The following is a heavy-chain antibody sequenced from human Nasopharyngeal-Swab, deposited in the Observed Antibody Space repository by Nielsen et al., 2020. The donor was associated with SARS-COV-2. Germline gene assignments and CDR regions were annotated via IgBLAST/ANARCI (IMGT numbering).Heavy chain of an antibody. CDR3: AKDDRRSQWLVDYYYGMDV. CDR1: GFTFSSYA. CDR2: ISGSGGST. D-gene: IGHD6-19*01. J-gene: IGHJ6*02. V-gene: IGHV3-23*01. Sequence: GESLKISCAASGFTFSSYAMSWVRQAPGKGLEWVSAISGSGGSTYYADSVKGRFTISRDNSKNTLYLQMNSLRAGDTAVYYCAKDDRRSQWLVDYYYGMDVWGQGTTVTVSS.